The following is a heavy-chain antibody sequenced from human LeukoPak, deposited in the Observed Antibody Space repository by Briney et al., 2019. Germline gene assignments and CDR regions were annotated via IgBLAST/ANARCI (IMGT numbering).Heavy chain of an antibody. CDR1: GFTFSSYW. D-gene: IGHD3-22*01. CDR2: IKQDGSEK. CDR3: ARAPYYDSSCYDY. Sequence: PGGSLRLSCAASGFTFSSYWITWVRQAPGKGLEWVANIKQDGSEKYYVDSVKGRFTISRDNAKNSLYLQMNSLRAEDTAVYYCARAPYYDSSCYDYWGQGTLVTVSS. J-gene: IGHJ4*02. V-gene: IGHV3-7*01.